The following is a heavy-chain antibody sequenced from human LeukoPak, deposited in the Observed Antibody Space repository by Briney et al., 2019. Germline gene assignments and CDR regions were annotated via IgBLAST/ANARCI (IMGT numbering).Heavy chain of an antibody. V-gene: IGHV3-23*01. CDR3: AKPLSGIAAAGYYFDY. CDR1: GFTFSSYA. D-gene: IGHD6-13*01. CDR2: ISGSGGST. Sequence: PGGSLRLSCAASGFTFSSYAMSWVRQAPGKGLEWVSAISGSGGSTYYADSVKGRFTISGDNSKNTLYLQMNSLRAEDTAVYYCAKPLSGIAAAGYYFDYWGQGTLVTVSS. J-gene: IGHJ4*02.